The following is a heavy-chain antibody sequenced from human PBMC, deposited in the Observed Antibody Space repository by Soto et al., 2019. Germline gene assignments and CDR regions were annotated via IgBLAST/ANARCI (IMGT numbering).Heavy chain of an antibody. CDR3: ARTPYYYDSSGYEPTQAEYFDY. D-gene: IGHD3-22*01. CDR1: GGSISSGGYY. J-gene: IGHJ4*02. Sequence: SETLSLTCTVSGGSISSGGYYWSWIRQHPGKGLEWIGYIYYSGSTYYNPSLKSRVTISVDTSKNQFSLKLSSVTAADTAVYYCARTPYYYDSSGYEPTQAEYFDYWGQGTLVTVSS. CDR2: IYYSGST. V-gene: IGHV4-31*03.